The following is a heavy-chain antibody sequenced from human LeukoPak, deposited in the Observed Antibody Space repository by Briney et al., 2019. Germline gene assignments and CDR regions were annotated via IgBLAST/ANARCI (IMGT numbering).Heavy chain of an antibody. J-gene: IGHJ6*03. D-gene: IGHD1-1*01. CDR1: GGTFSSYA. CDR3: ARAASTGTFDDYYYYMDV. Sequence: ASVKVSCKASGGTFSSYAISWVRQAPGQGLEWMGGIIPIFGTANYAQKFQGRVTITTDESTSTAYMELSSLRSEDTAVYYCARAASTGTFDDYYYYMDVWGKGTTVTVSS. V-gene: IGHV1-69*05. CDR2: IIPIFGTA.